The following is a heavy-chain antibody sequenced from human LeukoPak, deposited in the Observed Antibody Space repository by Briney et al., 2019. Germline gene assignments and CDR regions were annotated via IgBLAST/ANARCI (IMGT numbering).Heavy chain of an antibody. V-gene: IGHV2-5*02. D-gene: IGHD3-22*01. Sequence: ESAPTLVNPTQTLTLTSTCSGCSFSTSARAVGWIRQPPGKALAWLALIYSDDDKRYSSSLKSRLTITKDTSKNQVVLTMTNIHPVDTATYYCAHRRHGQYYGPYFDYWGQGTLVTVSS. CDR1: GCSFSTSARA. J-gene: IGHJ4*02. CDR3: AHRRHGQYYGPYFDY. CDR2: IYSDDDK.